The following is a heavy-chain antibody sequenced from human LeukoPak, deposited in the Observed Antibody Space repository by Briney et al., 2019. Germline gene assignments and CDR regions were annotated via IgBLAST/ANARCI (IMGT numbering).Heavy chain of an antibody. V-gene: IGHV4-59*01. Sequence: SETLSLTCSVSGGSISSYYRSWIRQPPGKGLEWIGYLYYSGSTNSNPSLKSRVTMAVDTSKSQFSLKLRSVTAADTAVYYCARGGSGISNAFDIWGQGTMVTVSS. D-gene: IGHD3-10*01. J-gene: IGHJ3*02. CDR3: ARGGSGISNAFDI. CDR1: GGSISSYY. CDR2: LYYSGST.